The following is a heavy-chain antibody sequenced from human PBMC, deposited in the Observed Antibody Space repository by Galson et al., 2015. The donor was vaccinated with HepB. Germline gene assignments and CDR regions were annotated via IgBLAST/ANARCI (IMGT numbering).Heavy chain of an antibody. V-gene: IGHV3-30*18. CDR1: GFTFSSYG. J-gene: IGHJ6*02. D-gene: IGHD3-3*01. CDR2: ISYDGSNK. Sequence: SLRLSCAASGFTFSSYGMHWVRQAPGKGLEWVAVISYDGSNKYYADSVKGRFTISRDNSKNTLYLQMNSLRAEDTAVYYCAKEQRGYDFWSRYYYYYGMDVWGQGTTATVSS. CDR3: AKEQRGYDFWSRYYYYYGMDV.